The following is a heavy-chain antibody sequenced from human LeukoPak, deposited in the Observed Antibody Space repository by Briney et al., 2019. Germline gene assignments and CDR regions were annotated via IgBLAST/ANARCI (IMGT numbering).Heavy chain of an antibody. CDR3: ARDGRGTSSSWSFDY. CDR1: GGSISGYY. J-gene: IGHJ4*02. CDR2: IYYGGST. V-gene: IGHV4-59*01. D-gene: IGHD6-13*01. Sequence: PSETLSLTCTVSGGSISGYYWSWIRQPPRKGLEWIGNIYYGGSTNYNPSLKSRVTISVDTSKKQFSLKLSSVTAADTAVHFCARDGRGTSSSWSFDYWGQGTLITVSS.